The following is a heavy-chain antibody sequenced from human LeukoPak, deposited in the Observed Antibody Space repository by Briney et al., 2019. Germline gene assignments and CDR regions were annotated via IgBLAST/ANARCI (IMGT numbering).Heavy chain of an antibody. J-gene: IGHJ4*02. Sequence: PSETLPLTCTVSGGSISSGGYYWSWIRQHPGKGLEWIGYIYYSGSTYYNPSLKSRVTISVDTSKNQFSLKLSSVTAADTAVYYCASLTTVTTSAFDYWGQGTLVTVSS. CDR1: GGSISSGGYY. D-gene: IGHD4-17*01. CDR3: ASLTTVTTSAFDY. V-gene: IGHV4-31*03. CDR2: IYYSGST.